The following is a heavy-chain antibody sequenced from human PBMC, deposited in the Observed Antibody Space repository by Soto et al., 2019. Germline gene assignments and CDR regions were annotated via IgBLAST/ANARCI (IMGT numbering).Heavy chain of an antibody. D-gene: IGHD6-25*01. V-gene: IGHV1-18*01. CDR2: ISAYNGNT. CDR3: ATANYYCYMDV. J-gene: IGHJ6*03. Sequence: ASVKVSCKASGYTFTSYGISWVRQAPGQGLEWMGWISAYNGNTNYAQKLQGRVTMTRDTSTDTAYMELSSLRSEDTAVYYCATANYYCYMDVWGKGTTVTVSS. CDR1: GYTFTSYG.